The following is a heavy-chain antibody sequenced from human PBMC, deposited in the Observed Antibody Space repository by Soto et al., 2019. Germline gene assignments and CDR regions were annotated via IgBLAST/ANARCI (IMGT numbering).Heavy chain of an antibody. J-gene: IGHJ6*02. D-gene: IGHD5-12*01. CDR3: ASVPGSPGYHGLDV. CDR2: IKHDGSEQ. CDR1: GLTFSKYW. V-gene: IGHV3-7*03. Sequence: EVQLVESGGGLVQPGGSLGLSCAASGLTFSKYWMTWVRQAPGKGLEWVANIKHDGSEQYYVGSVKGRFAISRDNAKNSLFLQMNSLRAEDTAVYYCASVPGSPGYHGLDVWGQGTTVTVSS.